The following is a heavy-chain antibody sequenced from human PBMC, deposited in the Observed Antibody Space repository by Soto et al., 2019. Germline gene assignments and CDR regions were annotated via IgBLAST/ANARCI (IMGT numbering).Heavy chain of an antibody. CDR1: GYTFTGNY. CDR3: VREGVGPTYGWFDP. CDR2: IHPHSGAT. D-gene: IGHD2-8*01. V-gene: IGHV1-2*04. Sequence: QVQLVQSGAEVKKPGASVKVSCEATGYTFTGNYLHWVRQAPGQGLEWMGWIHPHSGATKYAQKFSGLGNQARDTAISPAYFGLSSLKSYGTAGYYCVREGVGPTYGWFDPWGQGTLVTVSS. J-gene: IGHJ5*02.